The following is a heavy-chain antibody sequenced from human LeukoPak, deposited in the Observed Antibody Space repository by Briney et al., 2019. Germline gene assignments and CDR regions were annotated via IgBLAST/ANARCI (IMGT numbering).Heavy chain of an antibody. CDR2: IDPNSDGT. CDR1: GYTFTGYY. D-gene: IGHD5-12*01. V-gene: IGHV1-2*02. Sequence: GASVKVSCKASGYTFTGYYMHWVRQAPGQGLEWMGWIDPNSDGTNYAQKFQGRVTMTRDTSISTAYMELSRLRSDDTAVYYCARDSQISGYGAIDYWAREPWSPSPQ. J-gene: IGHJ4*02. CDR3: ARDSQISGYGAIDY.